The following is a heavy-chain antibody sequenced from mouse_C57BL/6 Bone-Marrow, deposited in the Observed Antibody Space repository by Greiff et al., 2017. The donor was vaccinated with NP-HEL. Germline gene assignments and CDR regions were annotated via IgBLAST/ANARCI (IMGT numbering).Heavy chain of an antibody. D-gene: IGHD2-5*01. Sequence: EVQLQQSGPELVKPGASVKIPCKASGYTFTDYNMDWVKQSHGKSLEWIGDINPNNGGTIYNQKFKGKATLTVDKSSSTAYMELRSLTSEDTAVYYCAHYSNYVPFAYWGQGTLVTVSA. CDR3: AHYSNYVPFAY. CDR1: GYTFTDYN. V-gene: IGHV1-18*01. J-gene: IGHJ3*01. CDR2: INPNNGGT.